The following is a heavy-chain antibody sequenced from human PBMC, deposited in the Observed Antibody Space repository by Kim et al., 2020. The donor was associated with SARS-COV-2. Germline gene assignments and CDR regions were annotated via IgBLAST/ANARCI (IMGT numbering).Heavy chain of an antibody. CDR1: GFTFSDYW. CDR2: IKQDGSEK. CDR3: ARDGYCSGGRCYSEHYSFDP. J-gene: IGHJ5*02. V-gene: IGHV3-7*01. D-gene: IGHD2-15*01. Sequence: GGSLRLSCAASGFTFSDYWMSWVRQAPGRGLEWVANIKQDGSEKYYVDSVKGRFTISRDNAKTSLYLQMNSLRAEDTAVYFCARDGYCSGGRCYSEHYSFDPWGQGTLVTVSS.